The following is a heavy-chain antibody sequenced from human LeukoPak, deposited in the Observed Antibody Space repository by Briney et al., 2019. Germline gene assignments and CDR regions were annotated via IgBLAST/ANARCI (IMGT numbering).Heavy chain of an antibody. CDR1: GFTSTNSA. J-gene: IGHJ4*02. V-gene: IGHV1-58*02. Sequence: ASVKVSCKASGFTSTNSAMQWVRQARGQRLEWVGWIVVASGNTKYAQKFQERVTITRDMSTSTAYMELSSLRPEDTAVYYCAAAPIEMQQRGFDYWGQGTLVTVSS. CDR3: AAAPIEMQQRGFDY. D-gene: IGHD5-24*01. CDR2: IVVASGNT.